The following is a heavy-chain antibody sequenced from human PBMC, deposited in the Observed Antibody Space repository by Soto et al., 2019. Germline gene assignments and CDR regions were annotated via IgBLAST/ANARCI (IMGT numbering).Heavy chain of an antibody. CDR1: GFSLTTSGVG. J-gene: IGHJ4*02. Sequence: QITLNESGPTQVKPRQTLTLTCTFSGFSLTTSGVGVGLIRQSPGKAPEWLALIYWDDDKRYSASLKSRLTITKDTSKNQVVLTMADLDPADTATYYCAHRVLRTVFGLVTTTAIYFDFWGQGTPVAVSS. D-gene: IGHD3-3*01. CDR3: AHRVLRTVFGLVTTTAIYFDF. CDR2: IYWDDDK. V-gene: IGHV2-5*02.